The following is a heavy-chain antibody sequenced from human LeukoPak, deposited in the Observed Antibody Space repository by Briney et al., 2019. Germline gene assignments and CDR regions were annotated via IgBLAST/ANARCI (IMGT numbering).Heavy chain of an antibody. CDR3: SRPLIPSAVYDDL. CDR2: IRSKANNYST. Sequence: PGGSLKLSCAASGFSFSVSTIHWVRQASGKGLEWVGRIRSKANNYSTAYGASVQGRFTITRDDSNNTAYLVMNSLKAEDTAVYYCSRPLIPSAVYDDLWGLGTLVTVSS. J-gene: IGHJ5*02. D-gene: IGHD2-2*01. CDR1: GFSFSVST. V-gene: IGHV3-73*01.